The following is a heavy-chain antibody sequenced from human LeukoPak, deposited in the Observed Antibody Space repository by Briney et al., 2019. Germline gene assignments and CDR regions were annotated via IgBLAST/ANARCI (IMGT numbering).Heavy chain of an antibody. CDR2: ISGSGGST. D-gene: IGHD2-2*01. Sequence: GGSLRLSCAASGFTFSSYAMSWVRQAPGKGLEWVSAISGSGGSTYYADSVKGRFTISRDNSKNTLYLQMNSLRAEDTAVYYCAKSDGRCSSTSCYDAFDIWGQGTMVTVSS. V-gene: IGHV3-23*01. J-gene: IGHJ3*02. CDR3: AKSDGRCSSTSCYDAFDI. CDR1: GFTFSSYA.